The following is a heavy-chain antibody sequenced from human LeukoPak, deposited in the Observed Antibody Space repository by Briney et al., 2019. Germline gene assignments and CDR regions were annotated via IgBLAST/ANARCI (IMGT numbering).Heavy chain of an antibody. J-gene: IGHJ4*02. V-gene: IGHV3-9*01. Sequence: PGRSLRLSCAASGFTFDDYAMHWVRQAPGKGLEWVSGISWNSGSIGYADSVKGRFTISRDNAKNSLYLQMSSLRAEDTALYYCAKDMFTVAVAGLVNWGQGTLVTVSS. CDR2: ISWNSGSI. CDR3: AKDMFTVAVAGLVN. D-gene: IGHD6-19*01. CDR1: GFTFDDYA.